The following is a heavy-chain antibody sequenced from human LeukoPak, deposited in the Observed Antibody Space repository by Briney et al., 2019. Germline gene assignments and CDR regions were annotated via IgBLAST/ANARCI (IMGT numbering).Heavy chain of an antibody. D-gene: IGHD6-19*01. CDR2: IRYDGSSE. Sequence: HPGGSLRLSCAASGFTFSTYGMHWVRQTPGKGLEWVAFIRYDGSSEYYGDSVKGRFTISRDNSKNSVYLQMNSLRAEDTAVYYCSRDSRIAMAGQDSWGQGTLVTVSS. CDR1: GFTFSTYG. CDR3: SRDSRIAMAGQDS. J-gene: IGHJ4*02. V-gene: IGHV3-30*02.